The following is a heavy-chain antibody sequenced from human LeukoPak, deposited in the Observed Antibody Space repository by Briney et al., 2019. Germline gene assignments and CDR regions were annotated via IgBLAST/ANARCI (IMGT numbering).Heavy chain of an antibody. CDR3: ARDRHIAAAVYYYYMDV. CDR1: GYTFTSYI. V-gene: IGHV1-18*01. CDR2: INAYNGNT. J-gene: IGHJ6*03. Sequence: ASVKVSCKASGYTFTSYIISWVRQAPGQGLEWMGWINAYNGNTDYAQRVQGRVTMTTDTSTSTAHMELRSLRSDDTAVYYCARDRHIAAAVYYYYMDVWGKGTPVTVSS. D-gene: IGHD6-13*01.